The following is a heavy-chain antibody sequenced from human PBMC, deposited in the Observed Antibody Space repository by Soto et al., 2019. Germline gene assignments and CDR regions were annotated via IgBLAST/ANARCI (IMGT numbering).Heavy chain of an antibody. J-gene: IGHJ4*02. V-gene: IGHV4-4*02. CDR3: ARAAMGGSSWPFDY. CDR2: IYHSGST. D-gene: IGHD6-13*01. CDR1: VGSISSSNW. Sequence: QVQLQESGPGLVKPSGTLSLTCAVSVGSISSSNWWSWVRQPPGKGLEWIGEIYHSGSTNYNPSLKSRVTISVDKAMNQFALKRSSVAAADTGVYYCARAAMGGSSWPFDYWGQGTLVTVSS.